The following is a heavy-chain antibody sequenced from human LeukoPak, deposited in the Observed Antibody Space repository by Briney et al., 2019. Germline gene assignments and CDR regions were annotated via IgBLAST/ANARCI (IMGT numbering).Heavy chain of an antibody. Sequence: DPGGSLRLSCAASGFTFSSYSMNWVRQAPGKGLEWVSSISSSSSYIYYADSVKGRFTISRDNAKNSLYLQMNSLRAEDTALYYCARVVAAAGNNWFDPWGQGTLVTVSS. J-gene: IGHJ5*02. CDR3: ARVVAAAGNNWFDP. CDR2: ISSSSSYI. D-gene: IGHD6-13*01. V-gene: IGHV3-21*04. CDR1: GFTFSSYS.